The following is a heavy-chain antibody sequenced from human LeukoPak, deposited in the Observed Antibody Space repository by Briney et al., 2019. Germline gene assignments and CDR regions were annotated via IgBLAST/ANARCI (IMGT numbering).Heavy chain of an antibody. CDR1: GYTFTSYG. CDR3: ARDSRPFGNGLYNWFDP. D-gene: IGHD2/OR15-2a*01. J-gene: IGHJ5*02. V-gene: IGHV1-18*01. CDR2: ISAYNGNT. Sequence: GASVKVSCKASGYTFTSYGISWVRQAPGQGLEWMGWISAYNGNTNYAQKLQGRVTMTTDTSTSTAYMELRSQRSDDTAVYYCARDSRPFGNGLYNWFDPWGQGTLVTVSS.